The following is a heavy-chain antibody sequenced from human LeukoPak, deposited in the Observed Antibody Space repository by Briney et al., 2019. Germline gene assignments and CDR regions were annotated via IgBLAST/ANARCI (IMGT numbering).Heavy chain of an antibody. Sequence: GGSLRLSCAASGFTLSDYYMSWIRQAPGKGLEWVSYISSSGSTIYYADSVKGRFAISRDNAKNSQYLQMNSRRAEDTAVYYCARRRDFIDYWGQGTLVTVSS. D-gene: IGHD3/OR15-3a*01. CDR3: ARRRDFIDY. CDR2: ISSSGSTI. J-gene: IGHJ4*02. V-gene: IGHV3-11*01. CDR1: GFTLSDYY.